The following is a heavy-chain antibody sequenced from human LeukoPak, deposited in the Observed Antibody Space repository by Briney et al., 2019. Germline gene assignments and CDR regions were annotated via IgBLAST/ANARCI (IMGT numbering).Heavy chain of an antibody. CDR1: GGTFSSYA. CDR2: IIPIFGTA. Sequence: SVNVSCKASGGTFSSYAISWVRQAPGQGLEWMGGIIPIFGTANYVQKLQGRVTITADESTSTAYMELSSLRSEDTAVYYCARNSGDSSGYYYDRGAFDIWGQGTMVTVSS. CDR3: ARNSGDSSGYYYDRGAFDI. V-gene: IGHV1-69*13. J-gene: IGHJ3*02. D-gene: IGHD3-22*01.